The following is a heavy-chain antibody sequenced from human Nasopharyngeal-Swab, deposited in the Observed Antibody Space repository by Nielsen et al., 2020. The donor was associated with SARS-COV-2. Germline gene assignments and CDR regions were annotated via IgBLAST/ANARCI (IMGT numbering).Heavy chain of an antibody. Sequence: GGSLRLSCAASGFTFSSYGMHWVRQAPGKELEWVAVIWYDGSNKYYADSVKGRFTISRDNSKNTLYLQMNSLRAEDTAVYYCARDLGGAAAGTDYWGQGTLVTVSS. CDR1: GFTFSSYG. CDR3: ARDLGGAAAGTDY. J-gene: IGHJ4*02. CDR2: IWYDGSNK. D-gene: IGHD6-13*01. V-gene: IGHV3-33*01.